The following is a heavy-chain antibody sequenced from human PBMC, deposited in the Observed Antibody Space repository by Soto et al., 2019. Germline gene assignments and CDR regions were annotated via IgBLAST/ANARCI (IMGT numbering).Heavy chain of an antibody. CDR3: ARDGVSSTDYTWNYGTYFDY. V-gene: IGHV3-30-3*01. CDR2: ISYDGSNK. J-gene: IGHJ4*02. CDR1: GFTFSSYA. Sequence: GGSLRLSCAGSGFTFSSYAMHWVRQAPGKGLEWVAVISYDGSNKYYADSVKGRFTISRDNSKNTLYLQMNSLRAEDTAVYYCARDGVSSTDYTWNYGTYFDYWGPGALVTVSS. D-gene: IGHD1-1*01.